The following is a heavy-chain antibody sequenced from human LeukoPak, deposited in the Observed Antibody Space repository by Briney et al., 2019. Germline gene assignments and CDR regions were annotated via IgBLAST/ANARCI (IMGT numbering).Heavy chain of an antibody. CDR2: IRSRVNSYAT. D-gene: IGHD6-13*01. CDR3: TRRGTASAPDDY. Sequence: GGSLKLSCAASGLTFSDSAMHWVRQASGKGLEWVGRIRSRVNSYATTYAASVKGRFTISRDDSKNTAYLEMNSLKTEDTAVYFCTRRGTASAPDDYWGQGALVTVSS. CDR1: GLTFSDSA. V-gene: IGHV3-73*01. J-gene: IGHJ4*02.